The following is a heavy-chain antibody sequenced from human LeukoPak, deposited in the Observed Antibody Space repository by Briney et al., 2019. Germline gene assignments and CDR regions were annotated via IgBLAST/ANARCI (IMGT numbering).Heavy chain of an antibody. D-gene: IGHD2-2*01. CDR3: AREGLYCSSTSCPHDY. CDR2: IWYDGSNK. CDR1: GFTFSSYG. V-gene: IGHV3-33*01. J-gene: IGHJ4*02. Sequence: GGSLRLSCAASGFTFSSYGMHWVRQAPGKGLEWVAVIWYDGSNKYYADSVKGRFTISGDNSKNTLYLQMNSLRAEDTAVYYCAREGLYCSSTSCPHDYWGQGTLVTVSS.